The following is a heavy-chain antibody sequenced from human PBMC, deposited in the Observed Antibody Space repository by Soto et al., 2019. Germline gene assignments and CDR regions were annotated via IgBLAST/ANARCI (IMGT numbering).Heavy chain of an antibody. CDR1: GFTFSSYA. D-gene: IGHD1-1*01. Sequence: QVQLVESGGGVVQPGRSLRLSCAASGFTFSSYAMHWVRQAPGKGLEWVAVISYDGSNKYYADSVKGRFTISRDNSKNTLDLQMNSLRAEDTAVYYCASLEGRGYWGQGTLVTVYS. V-gene: IGHV3-30-3*01. CDR3: ASLEGRGY. CDR2: ISYDGSNK. J-gene: IGHJ4*02.